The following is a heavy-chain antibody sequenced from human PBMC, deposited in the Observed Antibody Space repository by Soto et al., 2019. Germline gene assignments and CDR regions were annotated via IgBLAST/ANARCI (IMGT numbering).Heavy chain of an antibody. J-gene: IGHJ5*02. D-gene: IGHD1-1*01. CDR2: IYHSGST. CDR3: GRDQLEGNWFDP. CDR1: GGSISSGGYS. Sequence: QLQLQESGSGLVRPSQTLSLTCAVSGGSISSGGYSWNWTRQPPGKGLEWSGYIYHSGSTLYNPSIKNRITISVDKSKNQYSRKHTTVTAEDTAVYYCGRDQLEGNWFDPWGRGTLVTVSS. V-gene: IGHV4-30-2*01.